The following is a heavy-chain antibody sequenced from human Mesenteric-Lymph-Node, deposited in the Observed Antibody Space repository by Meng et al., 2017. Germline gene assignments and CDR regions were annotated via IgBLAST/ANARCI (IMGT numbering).Heavy chain of an antibody. CDR2: ISGSSSYI. CDR1: GFTFSSYA. CDR3: ATDLSIAARRDY. J-gene: IGHJ4*02. D-gene: IGHD6-6*01. Sequence: GESLKISCAASGFTFSSYAMSWVRQAPGKGLEWVSSISGSSSYIYYADSVNGRFTISRDNAKNSLYLQMNSLRAEDTAVYYCATDLSIAARRDYWGQGTLVTVSS. V-gene: IGHV3-21*01.